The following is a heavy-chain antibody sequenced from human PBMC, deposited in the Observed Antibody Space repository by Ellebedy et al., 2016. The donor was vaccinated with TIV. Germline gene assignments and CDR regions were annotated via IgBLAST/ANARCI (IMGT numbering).Heavy chain of an antibody. CDR2: IDWDDDK. CDR1: GFSLSSTSMR. J-gene: IGHJ3*01. V-gene: IGHV2-70*04. Sequence: SGPTLVKPTQTLTLTCTFSGFSLSSTSMRVSWIRQPPGKALEWLARIDWDDDKFYSTSLKTRLTISKDTSKNQVVLTRTNMDPVETATYYCARISWDAFDVWGQGTMVTVSS. CDR3: ARISWDAFDV.